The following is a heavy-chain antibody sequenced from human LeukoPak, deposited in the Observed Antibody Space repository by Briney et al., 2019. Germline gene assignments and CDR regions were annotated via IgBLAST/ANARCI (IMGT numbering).Heavy chain of an antibody. Sequence: SVKVFCKASGGTFSSYAISWVRQAPGQGLEWMGGIIPIFGTANYAQKFQGRVTITTDESTSTAYMELSSLRSEDTAVYYCAREVGYCSSTSCPFDYWGQGTLVTVSS. CDR2: IIPIFGTA. J-gene: IGHJ4*02. D-gene: IGHD2-2*03. CDR1: GGTFSSYA. CDR3: AREVGYCSSTSCPFDY. V-gene: IGHV1-69*05.